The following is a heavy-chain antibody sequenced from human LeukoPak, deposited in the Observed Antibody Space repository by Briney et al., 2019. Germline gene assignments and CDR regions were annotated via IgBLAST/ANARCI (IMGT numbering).Heavy chain of an antibody. V-gene: IGHV3-23*01. D-gene: IGHD3-3*01. Sequence: HPGGSLRLSCAASGFAFSIYAMSWVRQAPGKGLEWVSGISVSGGSTYYADSVKGRFTISRDNSKNILYLQMNSLRAEDTAVYYCATFGVVIVAPVDYWGQGTLVTVSS. CDR1: GFAFSIYA. CDR3: ATFGVVIVAPVDY. CDR2: ISVSGGST. J-gene: IGHJ4*02.